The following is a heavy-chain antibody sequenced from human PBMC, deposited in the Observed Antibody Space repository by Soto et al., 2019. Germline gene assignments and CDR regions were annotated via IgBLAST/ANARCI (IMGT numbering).Heavy chain of an antibody. D-gene: IGHD3-10*01. CDR1: GYSFTSYW. J-gene: IGHJ4*02. V-gene: IGHV5-51*01. Sequence: GESLKISCKGSGYSFTSYWIGWVRQMPGKGLEWMGIIYPGDSDTRYSPSFQGQVTISADKSISTAYLQWSSLKASDTAMYYCARHGSGSYGPKEFDYWGQGTLVTVSS. CDR3: ARHGSGSYGPKEFDY. CDR2: IYPGDSDT.